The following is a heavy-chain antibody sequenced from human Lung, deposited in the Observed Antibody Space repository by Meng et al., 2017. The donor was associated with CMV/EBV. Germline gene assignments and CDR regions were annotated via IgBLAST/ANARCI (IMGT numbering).Heavy chain of an antibody. V-gene: IGHV4-31*03. CDR1: GGSISSGGFY. D-gene: IGHD4-17*01. J-gene: IGHJ5*02. CDR2: IYYSGST. CDR3: ARTNYGDDNWFDP. Sequence: QVQLQESGPGLVKPSQTLSLTCTVSGGSISSGGFYWSWIRQHPGKGLEWIGYIYYSGSTYYNPSLRSRVAISIDTSKNQFSLKLTSVTAADTAVYFCARTNYGDDNWFDPWGQGTLVTVSS.